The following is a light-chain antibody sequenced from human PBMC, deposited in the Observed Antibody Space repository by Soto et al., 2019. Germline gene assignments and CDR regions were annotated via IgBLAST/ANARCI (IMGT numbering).Light chain of an antibody. J-gene: IGKJ3*01. CDR3: HQRSTRSFT. CDR1: QSISSY. Sequence: EIVLTQSPATLSLSPGERATLSCRASQSISSYLAWYQQKPDQAPRLLIYDASNRATGIPARFSGSGSGTDFTLTISSLEPEDFAVCYCHQRSTRSFTFGPGTKVDIK. CDR2: DAS. V-gene: IGKV3-11*01.